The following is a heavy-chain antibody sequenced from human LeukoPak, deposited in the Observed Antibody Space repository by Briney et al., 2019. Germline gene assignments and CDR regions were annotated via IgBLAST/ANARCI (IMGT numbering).Heavy chain of an antibody. CDR2: FYHSGST. D-gene: IGHD2-2*01. V-gene: IGHV4-39*07. Sequence: SETLSPTCNVSGDSISSTSYYWAWLRQPPGKGLEWIGNFYHSGSTYYNPSLRSRVTISIDTSRRQFSLRLNSVTAADAAHYFCARAPGDCRATSCYFRFDPWGPGTLVTVSS. J-gene: IGHJ5*02. CDR3: ARAPGDCRATSCYFRFDP. CDR1: GDSISSTSYY.